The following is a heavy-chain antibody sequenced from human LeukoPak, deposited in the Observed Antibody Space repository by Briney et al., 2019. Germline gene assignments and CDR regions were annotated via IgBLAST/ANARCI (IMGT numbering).Heavy chain of an antibody. CDR3: AKPLMRKNYFDY. V-gene: IGHV3-30*02. CDR2: IRYDGSNK. Sequence: GGSLRLSCAASGFTFSSYGMHWVRQAPGKGLEWVAFIRYDGSNKYYADSVKGRFTISRDNSKNTLYLQMNSLRAEDTAVYYCAKPLMRKNYFDYWGQGTLVTVSS. J-gene: IGHJ4*02. CDR1: GFTFSSYG.